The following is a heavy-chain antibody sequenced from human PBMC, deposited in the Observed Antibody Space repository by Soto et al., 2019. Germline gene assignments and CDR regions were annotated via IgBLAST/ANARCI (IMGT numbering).Heavy chain of an antibody. D-gene: IGHD2-21*02. CDR3: ARGSTTVVTPNWFDP. J-gene: IGHJ5*02. CDR1: GDSISSGDYY. CDR2: IYYSGST. V-gene: IGHV4-30-4*01. Sequence: SETLSLTCTVSGDSISSGDYYWSWIRQPPGKGLEWIGCIYYSGSTYYNPSLKRRFSISVDTSKNQFSLKLSSVTAADTAVYYCARGSTTVVTPNWFDPWGQGTLVTVSS.